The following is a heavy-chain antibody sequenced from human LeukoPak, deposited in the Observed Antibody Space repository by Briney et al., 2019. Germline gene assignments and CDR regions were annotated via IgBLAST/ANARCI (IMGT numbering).Heavy chain of an antibody. CDR2: ISWDGGST. D-gene: IGHD3-3*01. J-gene: IGHJ4*02. Sequence: GGSLRLSCAASGFIFHDYAMHWVRRAPGKGLEWVSLISWDGGSTYYADSVKGRFTISRDNSKNSLYLQMNSLRAEDTALYYCAKDLTIFGVVMGGFDYWGQGTLVTVSS. CDR1: GFIFHDYA. CDR3: AKDLTIFGVVMGGFDY. V-gene: IGHV3-43D*03.